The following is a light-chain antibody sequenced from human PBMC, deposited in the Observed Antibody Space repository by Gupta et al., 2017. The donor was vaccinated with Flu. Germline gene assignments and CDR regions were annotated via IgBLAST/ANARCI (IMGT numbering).Light chain of an antibody. CDR1: STIIGSNN. J-gene: IGLJ3*02. CDR3: ASGDASRNGWV. Sequence: RITSSCAGSSTIIGSNNVDWYQQRSAAAPKLLLYSNNRRHTVAPERFSGSKSDTSASVASSGLQAEDAADYYCASGDASRNGWVFGGGTKRTVL. CDR2: SNN. V-gene: IGLV1-44*01.